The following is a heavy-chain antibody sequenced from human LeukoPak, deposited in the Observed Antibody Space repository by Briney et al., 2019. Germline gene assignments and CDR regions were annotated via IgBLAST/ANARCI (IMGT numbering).Heavy chain of an antibody. J-gene: IGHJ4*02. CDR1: GFSFSGYG. CDR3: AGGLHHYDRSLDY. D-gene: IGHD3-22*01. V-gene: IGHV3-30*02. CDR2: IGPDGGDR. Sequence: PGGSLRLSCAASGFSFSGYGMHWVRQVPVKGLEWVAFIGPDGGDRYYAGSVKGRFTISRDDAKKPVDLQTNNVRPEDTAVYYCAGGLHHYDRSLDYWGQGTLVTVSS.